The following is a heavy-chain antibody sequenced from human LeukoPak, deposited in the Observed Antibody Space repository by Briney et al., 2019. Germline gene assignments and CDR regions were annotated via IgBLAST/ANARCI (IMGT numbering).Heavy chain of an antibody. J-gene: IGHJ4*02. Sequence: SKTLSLTCTVSDVSISNYHWTWIRQPAGKGLERIGRLYIGRETDYNPSLKSRVTMSVDTSNSQFSLRLTSVTAADTATYYCARESRVLIGDGYYLDSWGPGTLITVSS. V-gene: IGHV4-4*07. D-gene: IGHD3-3*01. CDR2: LYIGRET. CDR1: DVSISNYH. CDR3: ARESRVLIGDGYYLDS.